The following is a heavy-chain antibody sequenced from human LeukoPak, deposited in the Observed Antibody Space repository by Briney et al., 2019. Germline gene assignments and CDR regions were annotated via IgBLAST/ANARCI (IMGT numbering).Heavy chain of an antibody. J-gene: IGHJ5*02. CDR2: INWNGGST. D-gene: IGHD3-22*01. CDR1: GFTFDDYG. Sequence: GGSLRLCCAASGFTFDDYGMSWVRQGPGKGLEWVSGINWNGGSTGYADSVKGRFTISRDNAKNSLYLQMNSLRAEDTAFYYCARDSSYDSSGNNWFDPWGQGTLVTVSS. CDR3: ARDSSYDSSGNNWFDP. V-gene: IGHV3-20*04.